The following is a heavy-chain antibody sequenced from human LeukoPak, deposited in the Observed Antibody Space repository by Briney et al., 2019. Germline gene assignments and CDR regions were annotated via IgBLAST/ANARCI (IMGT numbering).Heavy chain of an antibody. Sequence: GGSLRLSCAASGFTFSSYGMHWVRQAPGKGLEWVAVISYDGSNKYYADSVKGRFTISRDNSKNPLYLQMNSLRAEDTAVYSCAKDEMRYFDWLLQAFDYWGQGTLVTVSS. CDR2: ISYDGSNK. CDR1: GFTFSSYG. D-gene: IGHD3-9*01. CDR3: AKDEMRYFDWLLQAFDY. J-gene: IGHJ4*02. V-gene: IGHV3-30*18.